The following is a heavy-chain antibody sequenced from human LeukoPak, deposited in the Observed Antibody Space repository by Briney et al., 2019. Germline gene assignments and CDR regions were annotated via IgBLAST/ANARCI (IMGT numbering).Heavy chain of an antibody. CDR1: GGSFSGYY. Sequence: SETLSLTCAVYGGSFSGYYWSWIRQPPGKGLEWIGEINHSGSTNYNPSLKSRLTISVDTSKNQFSLKLSSVTAADTAVYYCARGPPYIVVVTGIGFFDSWGQGTLVTVSS. CDR3: ARGPPYIVVVTGIGFFDS. CDR2: INHSGST. D-gene: IGHD2-21*02. V-gene: IGHV4-34*01. J-gene: IGHJ4*02.